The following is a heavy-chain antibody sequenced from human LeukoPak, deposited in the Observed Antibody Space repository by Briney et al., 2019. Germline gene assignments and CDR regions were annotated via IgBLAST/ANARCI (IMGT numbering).Heavy chain of an antibody. D-gene: IGHD3-22*01. CDR2: ISAGKGNT. CDR3: ARSGYYDSSAYYEYYFDY. Sequence: GGSLRLFCTASAFTLSTYAMSWVRQAPGKGLEWVSGISAGKGNTYYADSVKGRFTISRDNSKNTLYLQMNSLRPEDTAVYYCARSGYYDSSAYYEYYFDYWGQGTLVTASS. V-gene: IGHV3-23*01. CDR1: AFTLSTYA. J-gene: IGHJ4*02.